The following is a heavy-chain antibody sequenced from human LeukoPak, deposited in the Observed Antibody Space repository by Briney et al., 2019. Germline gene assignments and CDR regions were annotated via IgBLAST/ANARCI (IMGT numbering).Heavy chain of an antibody. CDR2: ISAYNGNT. CDR3: ARDRHYYDSSARTFDY. D-gene: IGHD3-22*01. Sequence: GASVKVSCKASGYTFTSYGISWVRQAPGQGLEWMGWISAYNGNTNYAQKLQGRVTMTTDTSTSTVYMELSSLRSEDTAVYYCARDRHYYDSSARTFDYWGQGTLVTVSP. CDR1: GYTFTSYG. V-gene: IGHV1-18*01. J-gene: IGHJ4*02.